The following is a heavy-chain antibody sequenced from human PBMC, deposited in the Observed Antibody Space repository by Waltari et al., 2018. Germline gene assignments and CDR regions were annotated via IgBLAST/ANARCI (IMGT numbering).Heavy chain of an antibody. CDR3: ARDRHCTSSGCSGL. J-gene: IGHJ4*02. Sequence: EVQLVESGGGLIQPGGSLRLSCAASGFTVSNNFMMWVRRAPGKGLEWVSLIYSRGTTYYADSVKGRFTISRDKSNNTLYLQMNSLRGEDTAVYYCARDRHCTSSGCSGLWGQGTLVTVSS. D-gene: IGHD2-2*01. CDR2: IYSRGTT. CDR1: GFTVSNNF. V-gene: IGHV3-53*01.